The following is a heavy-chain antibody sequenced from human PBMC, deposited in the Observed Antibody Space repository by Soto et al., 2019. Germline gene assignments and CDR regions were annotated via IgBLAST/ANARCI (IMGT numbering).Heavy chain of an antibody. D-gene: IGHD6-13*01. CDR3: ARGIAQDYYYGMAV. Sequence: QAQLVQSGAEVKKPGASVKVSCKASGYTFYSHSISWVRQAPGQGLEWMGRISADNGNTKYAQEFRGRVTMSTETSTSTVYMELRNLRSDDTAVYYCARGIAQDYYYGMAVWGQGTTVTVSS. CDR1: GYTFYSHS. J-gene: IGHJ6*02. V-gene: IGHV1-18*01. CDR2: ISADNGNT.